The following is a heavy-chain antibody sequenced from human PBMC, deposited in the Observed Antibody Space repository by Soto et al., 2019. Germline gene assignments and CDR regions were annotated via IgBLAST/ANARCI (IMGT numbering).Heavy chain of an antibody. D-gene: IGHD3-9*01. Sequence: GGSLRLSCAASGFTFSSYGMHWVRQAPGKGLEWVAVISYDGSNKYYADSVKGRFTISRDNSKNTLYLQMNSLRAEDTAVYYCARYDILDYWGQGTLVTVSS. V-gene: IGHV3-30*03. CDR1: GFTFSSYG. J-gene: IGHJ4*02. CDR2: ISYDGSNK. CDR3: ARYDILDY.